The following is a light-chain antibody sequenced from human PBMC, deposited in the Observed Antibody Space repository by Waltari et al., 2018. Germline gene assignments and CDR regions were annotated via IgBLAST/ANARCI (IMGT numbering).Light chain of an antibody. V-gene: IGKV1-5*03. CDR1: QSISNW. CDR2: KAS. J-gene: IGKJ4*01. CDR3: QQYNSYSLLS. Sequence: DIQMTQSPSPLSASVGDRFTITCRASQSISNWLAWYQQKPGKAPKLRIYKASTLESGVPSRFSGSGSGTEFTLTISSLQPDDFATYYCQQYNSYSLLSFGGGTKVEIK.